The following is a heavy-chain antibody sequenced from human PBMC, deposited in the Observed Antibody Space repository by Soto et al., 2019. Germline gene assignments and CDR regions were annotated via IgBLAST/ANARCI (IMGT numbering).Heavy chain of an antibody. CDR3: ARDSSYADYLLDY. CDR1: GGTFSSYA. V-gene: IGHV1-69*01. D-gene: IGHD4-17*01. J-gene: IGHJ4*02. Sequence: QVQLVQSGAEVKKPGSSVNVSCTASGGTFSSYAISWVRQAPGQGLEWMGGIIPIFGTANYAQKVQGRVTITADEATSTAYMALSSLRSEDMAVDYFARDSSYADYLLDYWCQGTLVTLSS. CDR2: IIPIFGTA.